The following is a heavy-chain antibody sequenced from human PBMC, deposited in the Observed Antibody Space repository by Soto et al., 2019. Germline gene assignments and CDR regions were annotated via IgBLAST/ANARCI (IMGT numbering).Heavy chain of an antibody. CDR2: IIPIFGTA. Sequence: QVQLVQSGAEVKKPGSSVKVSCKASGGTFSSYAISWVRQAPGQGLELMGGIIPIFGTANYAQKFQGRVTITAAESTSTAYMDLSSLRYEDTAVYYCAREGRRSSSWHPYLSYWGHGTLVTVSS. CDR1: GGTFSSYA. V-gene: IGHV1-69*01. J-gene: IGHJ4*01. D-gene: IGHD6-13*01. CDR3: AREGRRSSSWHPYLSY.